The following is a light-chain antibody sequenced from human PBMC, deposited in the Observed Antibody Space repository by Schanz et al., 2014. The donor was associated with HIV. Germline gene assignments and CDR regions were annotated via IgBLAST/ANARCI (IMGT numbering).Light chain of an antibody. CDR1: QDIGNN. CDR3: QQYGSSPPT. CDR2: GAS. J-gene: IGKJ3*01. V-gene: IGKV3-15*01. Sequence: EIVMTQSPATLSVSLGERAALSCWASQDIGNNLAWYQHKPGQAPRLLIYGASTRATGVPARFSGSGSETEFTLSISSLQSEDFAVYYCQQYGSSPPTFGPGTKVDIK.